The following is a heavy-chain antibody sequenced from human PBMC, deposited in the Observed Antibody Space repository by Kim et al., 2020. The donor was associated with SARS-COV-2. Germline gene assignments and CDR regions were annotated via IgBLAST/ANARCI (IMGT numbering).Heavy chain of an antibody. V-gene: IGHV1-69*04. CDR1: GDTFSRYA. Sequence: SVKVSCKASGDTFSRYAIGWVRQAPGQGLEWMGRINPFLDIANFAQTFQGRVTITADKSTNTVYMELSSLRSEDTAVYYCATDTGDYETRGPFDYWCQG. D-gene: IGHD4-17*01. J-gene: IGHJ4*02. CDR2: INPFLDIA. CDR3: ATDTGDYETRGPFDY.